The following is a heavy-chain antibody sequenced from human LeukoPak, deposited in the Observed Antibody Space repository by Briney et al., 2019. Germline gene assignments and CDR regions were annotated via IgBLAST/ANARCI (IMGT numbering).Heavy chain of an antibody. D-gene: IGHD1-14*01. CDR1: GGSVSTISNF. V-gene: IGHV4-39*01. J-gene: IGHJ5*02. CDR2: LSDTGTT. CDR3: ARRDHTGRSHAWFDP. Sequence: SETLSLTCTVSGGSVSTISNFWDWVRQPPGKGLEWIVSLSDTGTTYYNPSLESRVTMSVDTSKNQFSLKLSSVTAADTAVYYCARRDHTGRSHAWFDPWGQGTLVTVSS.